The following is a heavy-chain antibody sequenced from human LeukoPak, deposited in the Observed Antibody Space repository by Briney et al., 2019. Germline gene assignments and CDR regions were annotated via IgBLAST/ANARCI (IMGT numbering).Heavy chain of an antibody. J-gene: IGHJ3*02. CDR2: ISYSGST. CDR1: GGSISSYY. Sequence: SETLSLTCTVSGGSISSYYWSWIRQPPGKGLEWIGYISYSGSTNYNPSLKSRVTISVDTSKNQFSLKLSSVTAADTAVYYCAGFDSRTYRDGFDIWGQGTMVTVSS. D-gene: IGHD3-22*01. V-gene: IGHV4-59*01. CDR3: AGFDSRTYRDGFDI.